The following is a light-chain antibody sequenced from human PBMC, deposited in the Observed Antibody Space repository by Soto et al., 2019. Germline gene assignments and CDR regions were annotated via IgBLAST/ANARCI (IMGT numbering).Light chain of an antibody. CDR2: GAS. CDR1: QNLSRYF. V-gene: IGKV3-20*01. Sequence: VLPQSPGTLSLSPGDRSSLSFRASQNLSRYFLAWYPPKPGQAPRLLISGASRRATGIPDRFSGAGSGTDGNLTISRLEPEDVALDYGQQQDILPITVGKGTRLEIK. CDR3: QQQDILPIT. J-gene: IGKJ5*01.